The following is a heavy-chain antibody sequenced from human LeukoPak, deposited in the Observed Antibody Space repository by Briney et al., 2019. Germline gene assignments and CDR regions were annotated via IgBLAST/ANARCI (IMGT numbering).Heavy chain of an antibody. J-gene: IGHJ3*02. CDR1: GYNFAIFD. CDR3: AISYNYPTSEYAGNDAFDI. CDR2: ISTYNGNT. V-gene: IGHV1-18*01. Sequence: ASVTVSFTSSGYNFAIFDINWVSQAPGQGLEWMGWISTYNGNTNYAQKVQGRVTMTTDTSTSTAYMELRSLRSDDTAIYFCAISYNYPTSEYAGNDAFDIWGQGTLVTVS. D-gene: IGHD3-22*01.